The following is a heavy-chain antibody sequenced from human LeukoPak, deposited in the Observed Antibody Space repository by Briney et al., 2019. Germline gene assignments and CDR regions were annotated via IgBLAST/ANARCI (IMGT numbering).Heavy chain of an antibody. CDR2: INHSGST. CDR1: GGSFSGYY. V-gene: IGHV4-34*01. Sequence: SETLSLTCAFYGGSFSGYYWSWIRQPPGKGLEWIGEINHSGSTNYNPSLKSRVTISVDTSKNQFSLKLSSVTAADTAVYYCARKLGDFWSGYEVGWFDPWGQGTLVTV. D-gene: IGHD3-3*01. J-gene: IGHJ5*02. CDR3: ARKLGDFWSGYEVGWFDP.